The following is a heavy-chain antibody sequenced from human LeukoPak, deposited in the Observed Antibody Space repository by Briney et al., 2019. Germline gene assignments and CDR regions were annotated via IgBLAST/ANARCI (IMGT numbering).Heavy chain of an antibody. V-gene: IGHV4-39*07. Sequence: SETLSLTCTVSGGSISSSSYYWGWIRQPPGKGLEWIGSIYYSGSTYYNPSLKSRVTISVDTSKNQFSLRLSSVTAADTAVYYCARGGGYYDSSGYYGELFDYWGQGTLVTVSS. D-gene: IGHD3-22*01. CDR2: IYYSGST. J-gene: IGHJ4*02. CDR3: ARGGGYYDSSGYYGELFDY. CDR1: GGSISSSSYY.